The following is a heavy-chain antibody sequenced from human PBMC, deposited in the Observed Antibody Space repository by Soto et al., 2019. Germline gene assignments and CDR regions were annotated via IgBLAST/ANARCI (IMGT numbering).Heavy chain of an antibody. CDR3: AVNEGELRLYFDY. D-gene: IGHD3-10*01. CDR2: IIPIFGTA. V-gene: IGHV1-69*13. J-gene: IGHJ4*02. CDR1: GGTFSSYA. Sequence: SVKVSCKASGGTFSSYAISWVRQAPGQGLEWMGGIIPIFGTANYAQKFQGRVTITADESTSTAYMELSSLRSEDTAVYYCAVNEGELRLYFDYWGQGTLVTVSS.